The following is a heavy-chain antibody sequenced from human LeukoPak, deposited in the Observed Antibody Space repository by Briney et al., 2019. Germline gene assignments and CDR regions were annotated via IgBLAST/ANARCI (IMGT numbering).Heavy chain of an antibody. Sequence: PSQTLSLTCTVSGGSISSGDYYWSWIRQPPGKGLEWIGYIYYSGSTYYNPSLKSRVTISVDTSKNQFSLKLSSVTAADTAVYYCAGACMVRDTTHFDYWGQGTLVTVSS. CDR2: IYYSGST. CDR1: GGSISSGDYY. D-gene: IGHD3-10*01. V-gene: IGHV4-30-4*01. CDR3: AGACMVRDTTHFDY. J-gene: IGHJ4*02.